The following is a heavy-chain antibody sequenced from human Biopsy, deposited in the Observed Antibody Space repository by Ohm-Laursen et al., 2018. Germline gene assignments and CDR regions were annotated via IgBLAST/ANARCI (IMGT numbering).Heavy chain of an antibody. Sequence: SLRLSCAASGFAFSYYGLHWVRQAPGKGLQWVAVMWSDGINKHYADSVQGRFTISRDNSKNTVDLQMNSLGAEDTAVYYCAKGLYSGSYYYDSWGQGTLVTVSS. CDR1: GFAFSYYG. D-gene: IGHD1-26*01. CDR2: MWSDGINK. V-gene: IGHV3-33*06. CDR3: AKGLYSGSYYYDS. J-gene: IGHJ4*02.